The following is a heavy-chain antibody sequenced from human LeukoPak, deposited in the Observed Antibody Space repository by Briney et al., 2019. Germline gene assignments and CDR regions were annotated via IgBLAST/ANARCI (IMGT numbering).Heavy chain of an antibody. CDR1: RGTFIRYT. D-gene: IGHD2/OR15-2a*01. CDR3: ARGGTDYFSAGYFDL. V-gene: IGHV1-69*05. Sequence: ASVKVSCKPSRGTFIRYTISWVRQAPGQGLEWMGRIIPIFGTANYAQKFQGRVTITTDESTSTAYMELSSLRSEDTAVYYCARGGTDYFSAGYFDLWGRGTLVTVSS. J-gene: IGHJ2*01. CDR2: IIPIFGTA.